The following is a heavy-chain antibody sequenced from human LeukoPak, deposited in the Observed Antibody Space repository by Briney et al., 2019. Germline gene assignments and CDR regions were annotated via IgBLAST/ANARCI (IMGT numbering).Heavy chain of an antibody. CDR3: ARPRFRRYYYDSSGYYYGDAFDI. CDR2: INPNSGGT. CDR1: GYTFTDYY. Sequence: ASVKVSCKASGYTFTDYYMHWVRQAPGQGLEWMGWINPNSGGTDYAQKFQGRVTMTRDTSISTAYMELSRLRSDDTAVYYCARPRFRRYYYDSSGYYYGDAFDIWGQGTMVTVSS. V-gene: IGHV1-2*02. D-gene: IGHD3-22*01. J-gene: IGHJ3*02.